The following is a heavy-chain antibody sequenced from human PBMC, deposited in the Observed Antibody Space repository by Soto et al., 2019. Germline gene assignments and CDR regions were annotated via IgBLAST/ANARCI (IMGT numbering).Heavy chain of an antibody. Sequence: ASVKVSCKASGYTFTSYGISWVRQAPGQGLEWMGWISAYNGNTNYAQKLQGRVTMTTDTSTSTAYMELSSLRSEDTAVYYCARGDSSSFYYYYYYMDVWGKGTTVTVSS. CDR2: ISAYNGNT. D-gene: IGHD6-6*01. CDR3: ARGDSSSFYYYYYYMDV. V-gene: IGHV1-18*01. J-gene: IGHJ6*03. CDR1: GYTFTSYG.